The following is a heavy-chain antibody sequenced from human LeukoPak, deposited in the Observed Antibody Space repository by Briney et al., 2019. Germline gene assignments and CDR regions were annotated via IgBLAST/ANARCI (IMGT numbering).Heavy chain of an antibody. J-gene: IGHJ4*02. CDR1: GYTFTSYD. CDR2: MNPNSGNT. CDR3: ARIDYGDYVSGF. D-gene: IGHD4-17*01. Sequence: APVKVSCKASGYTFTSYDINWVRQATGRGLEWMGWMNPNSGNTGYAQKFQGRVTMTRNTSISTAYMELSSLRSEDTAVYYCARIDYGDYVSGFWGQGTLVTVSS. V-gene: IGHV1-8*01.